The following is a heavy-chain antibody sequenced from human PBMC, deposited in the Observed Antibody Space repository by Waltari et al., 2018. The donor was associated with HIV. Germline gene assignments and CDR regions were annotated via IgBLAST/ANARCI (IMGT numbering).Heavy chain of an antibody. V-gene: IGHV1-3*04. Sequence: QVQLVQSGAEVKKPGASVKVSCKASGYTFTSYAIHWVRQAPGQRLEWMGWINTGNDNTEYAQKFKGRVTIARDTSASTAYMELSSLTSEDTAIYYCARKGAAGFFYFDCWGQGTLVTVSS. CDR2: INTGNDNT. J-gene: IGHJ4*02. D-gene: IGHD2-15*01. CDR1: GYTFTSYA. CDR3: ARKGAAGFFYFDC.